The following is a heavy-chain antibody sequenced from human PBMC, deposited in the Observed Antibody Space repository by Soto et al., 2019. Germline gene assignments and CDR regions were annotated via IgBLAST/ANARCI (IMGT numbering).Heavy chain of an antibody. CDR2: INHSGST. J-gene: IGHJ6*02. CDR1: GGSFSGYY. CDR3: ARVKRITMVRGVSVNYYYGMDV. V-gene: IGHV4-34*01. D-gene: IGHD3-10*01. Sequence: SETLSLTCAVYGGSFSGYYWSWIRQPPGEGLEWNGEINHSGSTNYNPSLKSRVTISVDTSKNQFSLKLSSVTAADTAVYYCARVKRITMVRGVSVNYYYGMDVWGQGTTVTVS.